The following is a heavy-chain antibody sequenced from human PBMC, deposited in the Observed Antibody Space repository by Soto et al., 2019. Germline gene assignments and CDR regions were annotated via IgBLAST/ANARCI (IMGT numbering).Heavy chain of an antibody. D-gene: IGHD2-15*01. CDR2: FYYTGST. Sequence: PSETLSLTCTVSGGSISNYYWSWIRQPPGKGLEWIGYFYYTGSTNYNPSLKSRITMSVDTSKNQFSLKLSSVTAADTAVYYCARDRVCSGGSCWPDYYYYGMDVWGQGTTVTVPS. CDR3: ARDRVCSGGSCWPDYYYYGMDV. CDR1: GGSISNYY. V-gene: IGHV4-59*12. J-gene: IGHJ6*02.